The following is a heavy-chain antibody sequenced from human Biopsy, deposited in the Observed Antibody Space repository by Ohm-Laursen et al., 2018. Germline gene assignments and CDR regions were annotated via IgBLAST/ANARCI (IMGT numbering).Heavy chain of an antibody. CDR3: ARSGSDSLNYYFDF. J-gene: IGHJ4*02. D-gene: IGHD2-21*02. CDR2: TFYRAKWYT. CDR1: GDSVSSNRAA. Sequence: QTLSLTCAISGDSVSSNRAAWNWIRQSPSSGLEWLGRTFYRAKWYTDFAVSVKSRITLTPDPSTNQFSLQLNSATPDDTAVYYCARSGSDSLNYYFDFWGQGTLVTVSS. V-gene: IGHV6-1*01.